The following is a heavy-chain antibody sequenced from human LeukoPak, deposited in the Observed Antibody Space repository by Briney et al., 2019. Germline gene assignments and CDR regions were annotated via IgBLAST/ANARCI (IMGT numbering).Heavy chain of an antibody. Sequence: SETLSLTCAVYGGSFSGYYWTWIRQPPGKGLEWIGEINQSGSTNYNPSLKSRVTISVDTSKNQFSLKLSSVTAADTAVYYCASGNGYCSGGSCSGAYFDYWGQGTLVTVSS. V-gene: IGHV4-34*01. CDR2: INQSGST. D-gene: IGHD2-15*01. CDR1: GGSFSGYY. CDR3: ASGNGYCSGGSCSGAYFDY. J-gene: IGHJ4*02.